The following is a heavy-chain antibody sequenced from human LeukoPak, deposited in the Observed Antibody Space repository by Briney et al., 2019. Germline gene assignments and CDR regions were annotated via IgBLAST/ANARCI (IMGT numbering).Heavy chain of an antibody. J-gene: IGHJ4*02. CDR1: GGSISSYY. D-gene: IGHD3-9*01. CDR3: ASHAYDILTGYYNVFDY. CDR2: IYTSGST. Sequence: SETLSLTCTVSGGSISSYYWSWIRQPAGKGLEWIGRIYTSGSTNYNASLKSRVSMSVDTSKNQFSLKLSSVTAADTAVYYCASHAYDILTGYYNVFDYWGQGTLVTVSS. V-gene: IGHV4-4*07.